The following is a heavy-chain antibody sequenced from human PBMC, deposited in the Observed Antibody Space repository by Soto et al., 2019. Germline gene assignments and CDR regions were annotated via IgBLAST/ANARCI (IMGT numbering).Heavy chain of an antibody. V-gene: IGHV1-8*01. D-gene: IGHD6-13*01. J-gene: IGHJ4*02. Sequence: QVQLVQSGAEVKKPGASVKVSCKASGYTFTSYDINWVRQATGQGLEWMGWMNPNSGNTGYAQKFQGRVTMTRNTSISTAYLALSSLRSEDTAVYYCAREHSSRWRFDYWGQGTLVTVSS. CDR2: MNPNSGNT. CDR3: AREHSSRWRFDY. CDR1: GYTFTSYD.